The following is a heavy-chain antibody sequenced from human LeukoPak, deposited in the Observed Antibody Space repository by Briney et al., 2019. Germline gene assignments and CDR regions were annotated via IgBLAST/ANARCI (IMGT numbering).Heavy chain of an antibody. Sequence: SETLPLTYTVSGDSISSYYYNWIRQPPGKGLEWIGYIYYSGSTIYNPSLKSRVTISLDTSKNQFSLRLTSVTTADTAVYYCARSPPSHLGYFDYWGQGTLVTVSS. CDR1: GDSISSYY. V-gene: IGHV4-59*01. CDR2: IYYSGST. J-gene: IGHJ4*02. CDR3: ARSPPSHLGYFDY. D-gene: IGHD3-3*02.